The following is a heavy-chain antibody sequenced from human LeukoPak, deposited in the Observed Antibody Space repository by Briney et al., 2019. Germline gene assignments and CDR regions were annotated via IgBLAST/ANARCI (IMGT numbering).Heavy chain of an antibody. J-gene: IGHJ5*02. CDR3: ARDGYCTNGVCAKWFDP. V-gene: IGHV1-18*01. CDR1: GYTFTSYG. Sequence: EASVKVSCKASGYTFTSYGISWVRQAPGQGLEWMGWISAYNGNTNYAQKLQGRVTMTTDTSTSTAYMELRSLRSDDTAVYYCARDGYCTNGVCAKWFDPWGQGTLVTVSS. CDR2: ISAYNGNT. D-gene: IGHD2-8*01.